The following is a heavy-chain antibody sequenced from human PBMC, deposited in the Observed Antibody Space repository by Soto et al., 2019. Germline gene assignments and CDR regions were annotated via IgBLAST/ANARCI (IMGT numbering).Heavy chain of an antibody. D-gene: IGHD3-3*01. Sequence: QPGGSLRLSCAASGFTFSSYAMHWVRQAPGKGLEWVAVISYDGSNKYYADSVKGRFTISRDNSKNTLYLQMNSLRAEDTAVYYCARDMIFGVVITYFYYYYGMDVWGQGTTVTVSS. CDR2: ISYDGSNK. V-gene: IGHV3-30-3*01. CDR1: GFTFSSYA. CDR3: ARDMIFGVVITYFYYYYGMDV. J-gene: IGHJ6*02.